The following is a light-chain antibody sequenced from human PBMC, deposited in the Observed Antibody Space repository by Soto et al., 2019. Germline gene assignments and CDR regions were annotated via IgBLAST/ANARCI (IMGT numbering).Light chain of an antibody. Sequence: EIVLTQSPATLSLSPGERATLSCRASQSVSNYFAWYQQKPGQAPRLLIYDASNRATGIPARFSGSGSGTDFTLTISSLQPDDFATYYCQQYSDSSGAFGQGTKVDIK. CDR3: QQYSDSSGA. CDR2: DAS. V-gene: IGKV3-11*01. J-gene: IGKJ1*01. CDR1: QSVSNY.